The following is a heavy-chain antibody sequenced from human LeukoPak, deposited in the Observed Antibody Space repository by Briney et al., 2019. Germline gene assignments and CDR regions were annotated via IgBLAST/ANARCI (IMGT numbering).Heavy chain of an antibody. J-gene: IGHJ4*02. V-gene: IGHV3-7*01. CDR2: IKQGGSEK. D-gene: IGHD4-17*01. CDR3: ARVSPNTGTTLQYFDY. CDR1: GFTFSSYW. Sequence: GGSLRLSCAASGFTFSSYWMSWVRQAPGKGLEWVANIKQGGSEKYYVDSVKGRFTISRDNAKNSLYLQMNSLRAEDTAVYYCARVSPNTGTTLQYFDYWGQGTLVTVSS.